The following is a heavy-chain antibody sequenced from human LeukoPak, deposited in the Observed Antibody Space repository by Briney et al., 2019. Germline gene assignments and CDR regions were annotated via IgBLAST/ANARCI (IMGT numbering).Heavy chain of an antibody. J-gene: IGHJ6*03. CDR2: ISWNSGSI. CDR1: GFTFDDYA. CDR3: ARDSGIVSMDV. V-gene: IGHV3-9*01. Sequence: GGSLRLSCAASGFTFDDYAMHWVRQAPGKGLEWVSGISWNSGSIGYADSVKGRFTISRDNAKNSLYLQMNSLRAEDTAVYYCARDSGIVSMDVWGKGTTVTVSS. D-gene: IGHD3-10*01.